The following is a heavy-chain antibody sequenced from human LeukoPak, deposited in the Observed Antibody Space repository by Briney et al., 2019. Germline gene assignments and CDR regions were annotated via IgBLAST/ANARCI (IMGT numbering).Heavy chain of an antibody. V-gene: IGHV4-34*01. Sequence: SETLSLTCAVYGGSFSGYYWSWIRQSPGKGREWIGEINHSGITNYNPSLKSRVTISVDTSKNQFSLKLNSVTAADTAVYYCARRRQYDSSLFWNFDLWGRGTLVTVSS. CDR3: ARRRQYDSSLFWNFDL. CDR2: INHSGIT. J-gene: IGHJ2*01. CDR1: GGSFSGYY. D-gene: IGHD6-6*01.